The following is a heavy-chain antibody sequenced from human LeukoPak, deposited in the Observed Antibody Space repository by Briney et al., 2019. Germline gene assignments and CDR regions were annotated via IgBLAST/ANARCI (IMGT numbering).Heavy chain of an antibody. CDR2: INPNSGGT. CDR1: GYTFTGYY. CDR3: ARRVGSADGFDY. V-gene: IGHV1-2*06. D-gene: IGHD6-13*01. J-gene: IGHJ4*02. Sequence: GASVKVSCKASGYTFTGYYMHWVRQAPGQGLEWMGRINPNSGGTSYAQKFQGRVTMTRDTSISTAYMELSRLRSDDTAVYYCARRVGSADGFDYWGQGTLVTVSS.